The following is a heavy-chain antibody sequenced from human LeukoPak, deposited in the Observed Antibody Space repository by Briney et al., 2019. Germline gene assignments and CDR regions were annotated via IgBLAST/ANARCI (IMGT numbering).Heavy chain of an antibody. V-gene: IGHV4-34*01. CDR3: ARGRPSTTVVTEGAYFDY. CDR2: INHSGST. D-gene: IGHD4-23*01. J-gene: IGHJ4*02. Sequence: SETLSLTCAVYGGSFSGYYWSWIRQPPGKGLEWIGEINHSGSTNYNPSLKSRVTISVGTSKNQFSLKLSSVTAADTAVYYCARGRPSTTVVTEGAYFDYWGQGTLVTVSS. CDR1: GGSFSGYY.